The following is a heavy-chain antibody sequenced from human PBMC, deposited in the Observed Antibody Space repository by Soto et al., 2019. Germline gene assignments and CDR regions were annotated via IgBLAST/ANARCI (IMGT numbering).Heavy chain of an antibody. CDR3: TTAVVSYYDFWSGYLY. CDR1: GFTFSNAW. V-gene: IGHV3-15*01. J-gene: IGHJ4*02. CDR2: IKSKTDGGTT. D-gene: IGHD3-3*01. Sequence: GGSLRLSCAASGFTFSNAWMSWVRQAPGKGLEWVGRIKSKTDGGTTDYAAPVKGRFTISRDDSKNTLYLQMNSLKTEDTAVYYCTTAVVSYYDFWSGYLYWGQGTLVTVSS.